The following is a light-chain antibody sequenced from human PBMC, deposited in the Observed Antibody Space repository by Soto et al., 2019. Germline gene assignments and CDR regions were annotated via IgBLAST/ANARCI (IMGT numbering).Light chain of an antibody. V-gene: IGKV3-15*01. CDR1: QTVSNN. CDR2: DAF. J-gene: IGKJ3*01. Sequence: EVEMTQSPATLSVSPGERATLSCRASQTVSNNLAWYQQKPNQAPRLLIFDAFTRATGIPARFRGSGSGTELIPTISSLQSEDSVVYFCQQYNNWPRFTFGPGTKVEIK. CDR3: QQYNNWPRFT.